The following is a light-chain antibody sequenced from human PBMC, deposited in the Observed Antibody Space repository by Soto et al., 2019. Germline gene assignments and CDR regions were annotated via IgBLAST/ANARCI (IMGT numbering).Light chain of an antibody. Sequence: DIQMTQSPSSLSASVGDRVTITCQASQDISNYLNWYQQKPGKAPKLLIYDASSLESGVPSRFSGSGSGTEFTLTISGLQPDDFATYHCQQYDSYPWTFGQGTKVDIK. CDR2: DAS. CDR1: QDISNY. CDR3: QQYDSYPWT. V-gene: IGKV1-33*01. J-gene: IGKJ1*01.